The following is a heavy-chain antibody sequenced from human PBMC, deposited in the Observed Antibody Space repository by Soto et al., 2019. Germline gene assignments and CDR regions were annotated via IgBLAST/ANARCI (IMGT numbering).Heavy chain of an antibody. CDR1: GGSISSGGYY. V-gene: IGHV4-31*03. CDR2: IYYSGST. Sequence: QVQLQESGPGLVKPSQTLSLTCTVSGGSISSGGYYWSWIRQHPGKGLEWIGYIYYSGSTYYNPSLMRRVTISVDTSKSKLSLKLSSVTAAGTALYYCARSPNPRIAAAGKWGVIWFDPWGQGTLVTVSS. D-gene: IGHD6-13*01. CDR3: ARSPNPRIAAAGKWGVIWFDP. J-gene: IGHJ5*02.